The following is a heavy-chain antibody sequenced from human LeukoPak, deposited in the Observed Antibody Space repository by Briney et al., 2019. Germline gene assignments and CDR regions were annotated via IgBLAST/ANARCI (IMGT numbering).Heavy chain of an antibody. CDR2: IKLDGSEK. CDR3: ARDQYDTWSRRGNFDS. Sequence: GGSLRLSCAVSGFTFSSYWMSWVRQAPGKGLEWVANIKLDGSEKNYVDSVKGRFTISRDNTKNSLYLQMNSLRVEDTAVFYCARDQYDTWSRRGNFDSWGQGTLVIVSS. D-gene: IGHD3-3*01. J-gene: IGHJ4*02. V-gene: IGHV3-7*03. CDR1: GFTFSSYW.